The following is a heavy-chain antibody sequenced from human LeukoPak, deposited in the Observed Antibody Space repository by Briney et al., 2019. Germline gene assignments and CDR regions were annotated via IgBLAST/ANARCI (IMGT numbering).Heavy chain of an antibody. J-gene: IGHJ4*02. CDR1: GFIFSSYA. Sequence: GRSLRLSCAASGFIFSSYAMHWVRQAPGKGLEWVAVISYDGSNKYYADSVKGRFTISRDNSKNTLYLQMNSLRAEDTAVYYCARARRGVTGYTYFDYWGQGTLVTVSS. V-gene: IGHV3-30*04. CDR3: ARARRGVTGYTYFDY. CDR2: ISYDGSNK. D-gene: IGHD3-9*01.